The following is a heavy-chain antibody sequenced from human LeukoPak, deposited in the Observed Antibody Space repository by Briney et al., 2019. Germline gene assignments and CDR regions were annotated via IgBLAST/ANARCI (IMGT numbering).Heavy chain of an antibody. CDR1: GGSISSYY. CDR2: IYYSGST. V-gene: IGHV4-59*01. Sequence: SETLSLTCTVSGGSISSYYWSWIRQPPGKGLEWIGYIYYSGSTNYNPSLKSRVTISVDTSKNQFSLKLSSVTAADTAVYYCARPPARTYRSGSSPYFDYWGQGTLVTVSS. J-gene: IGHJ4*02. CDR3: ARPPARTYRSGSSPYFDY. D-gene: IGHD3-10*01.